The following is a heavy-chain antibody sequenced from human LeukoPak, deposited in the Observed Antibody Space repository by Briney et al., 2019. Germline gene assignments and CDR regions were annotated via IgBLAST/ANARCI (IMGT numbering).Heavy chain of an antibody. Sequence: GGSLRLSCAASGFTFSSYWMHWVRQAPGKGLVWVSRINTDGSSTSYADSVKGRFTISRDNAKNTLYLQMNSLRAEDTAVYYCAKPILGGTSNWFDPWGQGTLVTVSS. CDR3: AKPILGGTSNWFDP. CDR1: GFTFSSYW. V-gene: IGHV3-74*01. J-gene: IGHJ5*02. CDR2: INTDGSST. D-gene: IGHD1-14*01.